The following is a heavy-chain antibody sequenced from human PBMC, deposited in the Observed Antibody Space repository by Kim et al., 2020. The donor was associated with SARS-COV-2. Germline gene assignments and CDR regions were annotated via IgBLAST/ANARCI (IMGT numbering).Heavy chain of an antibody. D-gene: IGHD4-17*01. CDR1: GGTFSSYA. CDR2: IILIFGTA. J-gene: IGHJ4*02. Sequence: SVKVSCKASGGTFSSYAISWVRQAPGQGLEWMGGIILIFGTANYAQKFQGRVTITADESTSTAYMEVSSLRSEDTAVYYCARTGTFGDYGDYVEDWGQGTLVTVSS. CDR3: ARTGTFGDYGDYVED. V-gene: IGHV1-69*13.